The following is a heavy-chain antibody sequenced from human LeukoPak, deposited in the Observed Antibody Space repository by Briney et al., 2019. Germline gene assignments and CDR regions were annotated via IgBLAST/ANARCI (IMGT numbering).Heavy chain of an antibody. CDR3: ARGRYCSADICTGGDSFDI. Sequence: SETLSLTCTVSGGSISNYYWSWVRQPAGKGLEWIGRKYARGSSNYNPPVQSRVTMSVDTSKNQFSLKLRSVTAADTAVYYCARGRYCSADICTGGDSFDIWGQGTMVSVSP. J-gene: IGHJ3*02. V-gene: IGHV4-4*07. D-gene: IGHD2-15*01. CDR2: KYARGSS. CDR1: GGSISNYY.